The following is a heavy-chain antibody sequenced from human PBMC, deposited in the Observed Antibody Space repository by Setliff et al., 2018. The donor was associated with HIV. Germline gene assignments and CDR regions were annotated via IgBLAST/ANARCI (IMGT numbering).Heavy chain of an antibody. V-gene: IGHV2-26*01. CDR1: EFSLSTTKMG. CDR2: IFSDDEK. CDR3: AGLIVPAAEVYSHF. Sequence: SGPTLVNPTETLTLTCTVSEFSLSTTKMGVSWIRQPPGKALEWLAHIFSDDEKSYSTSLRTRLTISKDTSKSQVVLSMTDMDPVDTATYYCAGLIVPAAEVYSHFWGQGTLVTVSS. D-gene: IGHD2-2*01. J-gene: IGHJ4*02.